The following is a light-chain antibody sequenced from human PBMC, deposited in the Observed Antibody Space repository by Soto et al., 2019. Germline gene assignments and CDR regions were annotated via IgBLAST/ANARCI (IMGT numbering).Light chain of an antibody. CDR2: GVS. J-gene: IGKJ4*01. CDR3: QQYGAPPTT. CDR1: QSVWSNF. V-gene: IGKV3-20*01. Sequence: EIMLTQSPGTLSLSPGERATLSCRASQSVWSNFFAWYQQKPGQAPRLLIYGVSSRSTDIPDRFSGGGSGTHFTLTVSRLEPEDFAVYFCQQYGAPPTTFGGGTKVEIK.